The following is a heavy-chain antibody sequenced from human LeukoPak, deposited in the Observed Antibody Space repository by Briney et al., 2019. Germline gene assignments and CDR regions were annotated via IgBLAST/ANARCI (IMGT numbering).Heavy chain of an antibody. CDR3: ANVHAVQVVAATFDY. CDR2: INSDGSTT. Sequence: GGSLRLSCAASGFTFSSYWMHWVRQAPGKGLVWVSHINSDGSTTTYADSVKGRFTISRDNAKNTLYLQMNSLRAEDTAVYYCANVHAVQVVAATFDYWGQGTLVTVSS. J-gene: IGHJ4*02. D-gene: IGHD2-15*01. V-gene: IGHV3-74*01. CDR1: GFTFSSYW.